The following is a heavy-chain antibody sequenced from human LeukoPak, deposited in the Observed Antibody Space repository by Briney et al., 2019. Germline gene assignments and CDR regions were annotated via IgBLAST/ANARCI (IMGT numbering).Heavy chain of an antibody. CDR2: LHISGNT. CDR1: GRSIENNH. V-gene: IGHV4-4*07. D-gene: IGHD1-26*01. CDR3: ARDPLRSSFDS. J-gene: IGHJ4*02. Sequence: SETLSLTCAVSGRSIENNHWAWIRLPAGKGLEWIGRLHISGNTNFNPSLNGRVTISVDRSKNQFSLKMTSMTAADTAVYFCARDPLRSSFDSWGQGILVTVSP.